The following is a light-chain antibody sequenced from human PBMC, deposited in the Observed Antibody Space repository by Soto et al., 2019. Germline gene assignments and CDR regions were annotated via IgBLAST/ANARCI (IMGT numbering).Light chain of an antibody. V-gene: IGKV3-11*01. CDR2: DAS. Sequence: EIVLTQSPATLSLSPGERATLSCRASQSVSSQLAWYQQKPGQAPRLLISDASNRATGIPARFSGSGSGTDFTLTVSSLEPEDFAVYYCQQRYKWPLTFGGGTKVEIK. CDR3: QQRYKWPLT. CDR1: QSVSSQ. J-gene: IGKJ4*01.